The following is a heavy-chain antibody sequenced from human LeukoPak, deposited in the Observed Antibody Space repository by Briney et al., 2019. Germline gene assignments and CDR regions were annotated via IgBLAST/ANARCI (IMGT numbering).Heavy chain of an antibody. D-gene: IGHD3-10*01. V-gene: IGHV4-38-2*02. J-gene: IGHJ4*02. CDR3: ARDMVRGLSVRYYFDY. CDR2: IYHGGST. CDR1: GGSIRTYS. Sequence: PSETLSLTCIVSGGSIRTYSWNWIRQPPGKGLEWIGSIYHGGSTYYNPSLKSRVTISVDTSKNQFSLKLSSVTAANTAVYYCARDMVRGLSVRYYFDYWGQGTLVTVSS.